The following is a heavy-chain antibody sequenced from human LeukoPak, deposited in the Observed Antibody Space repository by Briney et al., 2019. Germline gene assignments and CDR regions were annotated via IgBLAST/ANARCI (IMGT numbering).Heavy chain of an antibody. D-gene: IGHD3-10*01. CDR2: MNKDGDNS. J-gene: IGHJ4*02. CDR3: AKDYPVGDHY. Sequence: GGSLRLPCAASGFTFSNYAMSWVRQAPGKGLEWVSAMNKDGDNSYYADSVKGRFTISRDNSKNTLYLQMNSLRADDTAVYFCAKDYPVGDHYWGQGTLVTVSS. V-gene: IGHV3-23*01. CDR1: GFTFSNYA.